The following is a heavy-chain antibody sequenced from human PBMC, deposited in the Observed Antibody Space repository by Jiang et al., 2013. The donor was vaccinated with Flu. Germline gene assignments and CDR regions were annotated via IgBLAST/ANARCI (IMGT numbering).Heavy chain of an antibody. CDR1: GYTFTGYY. CDR3: ARGWAAYCGGDCYSPPDY. Sequence: GAEVKKPGASVKVSCKASGYTFTGYYMHWVRQAPGQGLEWMGWINPNSGGTNYAQKFQGWVTMTRDTSISTAYMELSRLRSDDTAVYYCARGWAAYCGGDCYSPPDYWGQGTLVTV. V-gene: IGHV1-2*04. J-gene: IGHJ4*02. D-gene: IGHD2-21*02. CDR2: INPNSGGT.